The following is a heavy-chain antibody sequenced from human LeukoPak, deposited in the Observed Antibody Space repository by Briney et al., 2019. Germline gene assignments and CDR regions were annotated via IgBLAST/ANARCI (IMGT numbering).Heavy chain of an antibody. CDR2: ISSDGSGT. V-gene: IGHV3-74*01. CDR3: ARGGLSSSFDY. CDR1: GFTFSSYW. D-gene: IGHD6-13*01. J-gene: IGHJ4*02. Sequence: PGGSLRLSCAASGFTFSSYWMHWVRQAPGKGPVWVSRISSDGSGTNYADSVKGRFTISRDNAKSALYLQMNSLRAEDTAVYYCARGGLSSSFDYWGQGTLVTVSS.